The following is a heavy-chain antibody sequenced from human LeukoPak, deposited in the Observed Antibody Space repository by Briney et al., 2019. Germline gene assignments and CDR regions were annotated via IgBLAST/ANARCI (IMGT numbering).Heavy chain of an antibody. CDR1: GYTFTGYY. CDR3: ARGAWFWSGQTTAR. D-gene: IGHD3-3*01. V-gene: IGHV1-2*02. J-gene: IGHJ4*02. Sequence: ASVKVSCKASGYTFTGYYMHWVRQAPGQGLEWMGWINPNSGGTNYAQKFQGRVTMTRDTSISTAYMELSRLRSDDTAVYYCARGAWFWSGQTTARWGQGTLVTVSS. CDR2: INPNSGGT.